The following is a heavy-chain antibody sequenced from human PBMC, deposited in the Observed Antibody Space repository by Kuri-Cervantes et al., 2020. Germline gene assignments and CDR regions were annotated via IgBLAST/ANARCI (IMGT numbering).Heavy chain of an antibody. Sequence: SLKISCAASGFTFDDYAMHWVRQAPGKGLEWVSGISWNSGSIGYADSVKGRFTISRDNSRHSLYLQMNSLRAEDTALYYCAKAIEMATISDYFDYWGQGTLVTVSS. D-gene: IGHD5-24*01. V-gene: IGHV3-9*01. CDR1: GFTFDDYA. J-gene: IGHJ4*02. CDR2: ISWNSGSI. CDR3: AKAIEMATISDYFDY.